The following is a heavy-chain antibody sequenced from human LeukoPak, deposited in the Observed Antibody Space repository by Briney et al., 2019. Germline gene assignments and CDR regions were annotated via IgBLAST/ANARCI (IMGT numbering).Heavy chain of an antibody. CDR1: GGSFSGYY. CDR3: ARVSGYDWESFYDY. J-gene: IGHJ4*02. Sequence: PSETLSLTCAVYGGSFSGYYWSWIRQPPGKGLEWIGYIHYSGSTNYNPSLKSRVTISVDTSKNQFSLRLSSVTAADTAVYYCARVSGYDWESFYDYWGQGTLVTVSS. V-gene: IGHV4-59*01. CDR2: IHYSGST. D-gene: IGHD5-12*01.